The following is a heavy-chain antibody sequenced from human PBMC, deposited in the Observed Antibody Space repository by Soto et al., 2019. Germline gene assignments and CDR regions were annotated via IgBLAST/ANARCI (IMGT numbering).Heavy chain of an antibody. J-gene: IGHJ4*02. V-gene: IGHV4-34*01. CDR2: INHSGST. CDR3: ARGGLRYFDWLLPYYFDY. D-gene: IGHD3-9*01. Sequence: SESLSLTCAVYGGSFSGYYWSWIRQPPGKGLEWIGEINHSGSTNYNPSLKSRVTISVDTSKNQFSLKLSSVTAADTAVYYCARGGLRYFDWLLPYYFDYWGQGTLVTVSS. CDR1: GGSFSGYY.